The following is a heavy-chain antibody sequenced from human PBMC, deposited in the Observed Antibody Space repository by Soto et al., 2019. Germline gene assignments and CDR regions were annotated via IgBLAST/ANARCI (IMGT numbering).Heavy chain of an antibody. Sequence: GGSLRLSCAASGFTFSSYAMSWVRQAPGKGLEWVSAISGSGGSTYYADSVKGRFTISRDNSKNTLYLQMNSLRAEDTAVYYCAKAVLEVRGVIPYFDYWGQGTLDTVSS. J-gene: IGHJ4*02. CDR1: GFTFSSYA. CDR3: AKAVLEVRGVIPYFDY. CDR2: ISGSGGST. V-gene: IGHV3-23*01. D-gene: IGHD3-10*01.